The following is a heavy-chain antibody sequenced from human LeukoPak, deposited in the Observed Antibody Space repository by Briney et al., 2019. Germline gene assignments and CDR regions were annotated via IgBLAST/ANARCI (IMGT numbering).Heavy chain of an antibody. CDR3: ARNPAGIGDY. J-gene: IGHJ4*02. CDR1: GFTFSGSA. V-gene: IGHV3-23*01. D-gene: IGHD1-26*01. Sequence: HAGGSLRLSCAASGFTFSGSAMSWVRQAPGEGLEWVSLISYSGANSYYTDSVRGRFTISRDNSKDTLFLQMNSLRAEDTAIYYCARNPAGIGDYLGQGTLVTVSS. CDR2: ISYSGANS.